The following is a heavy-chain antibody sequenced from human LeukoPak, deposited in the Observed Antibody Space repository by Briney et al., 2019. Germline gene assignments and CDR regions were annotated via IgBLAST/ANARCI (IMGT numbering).Heavy chain of an antibody. V-gene: IGHV3-53*01. Sequence: GGSLRLSCAASGFTVSSNYMSWVRQAPGKGLVWVSVIYSGGSTYYADSVKGRFTISRDNSKNTLYLQMNSLRAEDTAVYYCARSDLANWGPADYWGQGTLVTVSS. CDR1: GFTVSSNY. D-gene: IGHD7-27*01. J-gene: IGHJ4*02. CDR2: IYSGGST. CDR3: ARSDLANWGPADY.